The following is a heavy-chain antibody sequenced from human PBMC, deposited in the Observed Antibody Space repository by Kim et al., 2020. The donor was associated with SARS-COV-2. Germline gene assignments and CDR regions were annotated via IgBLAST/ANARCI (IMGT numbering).Heavy chain of an antibody. D-gene: IGHD5-18*01. V-gene: IGHV1-69*13. CDR3: AREGPQGIQLWLPVY. Sequence: SVKVSCKASGGTFSSYAISWVRQAPGQGLEWMGGIIPIFGTANYAQKFQGRVTITADESTSTAYMELSSLRSEDTAVYYCAREGPQGIQLWLPVYWGQGTLVTVSS. CDR1: GGTFSSYA. J-gene: IGHJ4*02. CDR2: IIPIFGTA.